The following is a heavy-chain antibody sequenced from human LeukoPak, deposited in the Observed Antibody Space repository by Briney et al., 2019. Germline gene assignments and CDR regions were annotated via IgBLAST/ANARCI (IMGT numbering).Heavy chain of an antibody. J-gene: IGHJ4*02. CDR2: IRYDGSNK. V-gene: IGHV3-30*02. CDR3: AKDGSKYYDSSGYYYFDY. CDR1: GFTFSSYG. Sequence: PGGSLRLSCAASGFTFSSYGMHWVRQAPGKGLEWVAFIRYDGSNKYYADSVKGRFTISRDNSKNTLYLQMNSLRAEDTAVYYCAKDGSKYYDSSGYYYFDYWGQGTLVTVSS. D-gene: IGHD3-22*01.